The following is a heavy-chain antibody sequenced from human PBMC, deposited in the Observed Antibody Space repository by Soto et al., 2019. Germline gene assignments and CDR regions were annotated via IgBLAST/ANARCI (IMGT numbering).Heavy chain of an antibody. CDR1: GDSVGSDGYY. CDR2: IYYTGST. J-gene: IGHJ5*02. Sequence: PSETLSLTCTVSGDSVGSDGYYWTWIRQHPGKGLEWIGDIYYTGSTSYHPSLKSRVTISVDTSENQLSLKLDSVTAADTAVYYCARQAAAPGIDLWFDPWGQGTLVTVSS. CDR3: ARQAAAPGIDLWFDP. D-gene: IGHD6-13*01. V-gene: IGHV4-31*02.